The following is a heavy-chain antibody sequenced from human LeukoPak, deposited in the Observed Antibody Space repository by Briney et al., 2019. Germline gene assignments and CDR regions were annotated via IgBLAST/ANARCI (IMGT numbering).Heavy chain of an antibody. CDR1: GFTFSGYA. J-gene: IGHJ4*02. D-gene: IGHD5/OR15-5a*01. V-gene: IGHV3-30*03. Sequence: GGSLRLSCAASGFTFSGYAIHWVRQAPGKGLEWVAVISSDGRDKHHADSAKGRFTISRDNSKNTLYLQTNSLRAEDTAVYYCARDLRRFAAYYFDYWGQGTLVTVSS. CDR3: ARDLRRFAAYYFDY. CDR2: ISSDGRDK.